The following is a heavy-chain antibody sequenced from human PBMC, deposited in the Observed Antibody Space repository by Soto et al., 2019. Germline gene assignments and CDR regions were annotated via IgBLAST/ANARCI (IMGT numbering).Heavy chain of an antibody. D-gene: IGHD3-22*01. Sequence: ASVKVSCKASGYTFTGYYMHWVRQAPGQGLEWMGWINPNSGGTNYAQKFQGRVTMTRDTSISTAYMELSRLRSDDTAVYYCARDFPVLRSSGYYFRDYWGQGTLVTVSS. CDR3: ARDFPVLRSSGYYFRDY. J-gene: IGHJ4*02. V-gene: IGHV1-2*02. CDR2: INPNSGGT. CDR1: GYTFTGYY.